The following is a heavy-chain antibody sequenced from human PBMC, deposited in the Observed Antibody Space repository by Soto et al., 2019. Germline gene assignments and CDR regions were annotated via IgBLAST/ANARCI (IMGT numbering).Heavy chain of an antibody. V-gene: IGHV1-46*01. CDR2: INPTTGLT. Sequence: QVQLVQSGAEVKKPGASVKVSCMASGYAFSNNFMHWVRQAPAQGLEWMGVINPTTGLTSNAQKFQGRITMTSDASSRTAYMELSSLRSEDTAVYYCARALRNGYFYGMDIWGKGTTVTVSS. CDR1: GYAFSNNF. J-gene: IGHJ6*04. CDR3: ARALRNGYFYGMDI. D-gene: IGHD2-8*01.